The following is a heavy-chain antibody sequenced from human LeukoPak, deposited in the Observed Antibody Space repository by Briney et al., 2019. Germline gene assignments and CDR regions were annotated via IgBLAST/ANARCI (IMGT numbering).Heavy chain of an antibody. CDR1: GASISSGDYY. Sequence: SETLSLTCTVSGASISSGDYYWSWIRQPPGKGLEWIGYISSSGRTYYNPSLKSRITVSIDTAKNQFSLKMNSVTAADTAVYYCARGQYGSGIAYWGQGTLVTVSS. J-gene: IGHJ4*02. CDR2: ISSSGRT. D-gene: IGHD3-10*01. CDR3: ARGQYGSGIAY. V-gene: IGHV4-30-4*01.